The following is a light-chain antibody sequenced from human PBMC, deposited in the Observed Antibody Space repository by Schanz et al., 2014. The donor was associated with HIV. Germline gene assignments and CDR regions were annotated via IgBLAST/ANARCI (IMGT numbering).Light chain of an antibody. J-gene: IGLJ3*02. V-gene: IGLV2-14*03. CDR1: SGDIGPYDY. CDR3: SSYAGSNNLV. Sequence: QSVLTQPASMSGSPGQSITISCTGTSGDIGPYDYVSWYQQHPGQAPKLLIYDVTDRPSGVSNRFSGSKSGNTASLTVSGLQAEDEADYYCSSYAGSNNLVFGGGTKLTVL. CDR2: DVT.